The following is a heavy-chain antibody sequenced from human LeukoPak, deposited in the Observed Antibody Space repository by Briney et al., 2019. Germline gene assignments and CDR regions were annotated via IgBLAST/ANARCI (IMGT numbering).Heavy chain of an antibody. J-gene: IGHJ6*02. V-gene: IGHV4-39*01. CDR1: GDSISSSRHS. Sequence: PSETLSLTCTVSGDSISSSRHSWGWLRQPPGKGLEWIGSICYSGSTYYNPSLKTRVTMSVDTSENQFSLKLSSVTAADSTVYYCVRIYCTSTSCYGDSYYGMDAWGQGTTVTVSS. D-gene: IGHD2-2*01. CDR2: ICYSGST. CDR3: VRIYCTSTSCYGDSYYGMDA.